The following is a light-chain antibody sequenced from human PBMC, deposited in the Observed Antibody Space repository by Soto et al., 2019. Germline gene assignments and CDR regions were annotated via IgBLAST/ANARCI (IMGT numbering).Light chain of an antibody. CDR3: TSYGGRDNLI. Sequence: QSALTQPPSASGSPGQSVTISCTGTSSDIGAYNYVSWFQQHPGEAPKLIISEVNKRPSGVPNRFSGSKSGNTASLTVSGLQADDEADYYCTSYGGRDNLIFGGGNKLTVL. CDR1: SSDIGAYNY. J-gene: IGLJ2*01. V-gene: IGLV2-8*01. CDR2: EVN.